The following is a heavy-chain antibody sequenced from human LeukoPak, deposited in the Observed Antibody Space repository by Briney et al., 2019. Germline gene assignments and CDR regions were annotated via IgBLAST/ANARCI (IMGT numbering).Heavy chain of an antibody. CDR3: ASRYYDILTTYYYYGMDV. D-gene: IGHD3-9*01. V-gene: IGHV1-69*04. J-gene: IGHJ6*02. CDR1: GGTFSSYA. CDR2: IIPILGIA. Sequence: SVKVSCKASGGTFSSYAISWVRQAPGQGLEWMGRIIPILGIANYAQKFQGRVTITADKSTSTAYMELSGLRSEDTAVYYCASRYYDILTTYYYYGMDVWGQGTTVTVSS.